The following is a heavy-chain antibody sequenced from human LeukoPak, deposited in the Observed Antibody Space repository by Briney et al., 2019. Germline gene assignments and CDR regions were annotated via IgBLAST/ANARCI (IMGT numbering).Heavy chain of an antibody. J-gene: IGHJ4*02. D-gene: IGHD2/OR15-2a*01. Sequence: GGSLRLSCAASGFTVSFNYMTWVRQPPGKGLEWVSVIYSGGSTYYADSLKGRFTISRDNSKNTLYPQMNSLRAEDTPVYYCARVKNSYFDYWGQGTLVTVSS. CDR2: IYSGGST. CDR1: GFTVSFNY. CDR3: ARVKNSYFDY. V-gene: IGHV3-53*01.